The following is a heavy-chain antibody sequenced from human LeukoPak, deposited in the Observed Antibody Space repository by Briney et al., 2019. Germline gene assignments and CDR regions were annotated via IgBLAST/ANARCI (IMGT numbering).Heavy chain of an antibody. V-gene: IGHV1-2*02. CDR1: VYTLTNYA. Sequence: GASVNVSFKASVYTLTNYAMHGVRQAPGRAREWMGRIKPSGGTNYPQKFQGRVAIPSHTYVSTAYMDLGRLAYDDPAVCYCARDRYGEGFAHFEYWGQGAVVSVFS. D-gene: IGHD3-9*01. CDR3: ARDRYGEGFAHFEY. J-gene: IGHJ4*02. CDR2: IKPSGGT.